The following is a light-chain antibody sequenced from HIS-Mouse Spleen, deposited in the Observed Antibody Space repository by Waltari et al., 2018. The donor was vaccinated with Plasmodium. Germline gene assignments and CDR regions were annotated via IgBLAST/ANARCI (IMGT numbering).Light chain of an antibody. V-gene: IGLV3-21*02. CDR1: NIGSKS. J-gene: IGLJ2*01. CDR3: QVWDSSSDHPV. Sequence: YVLTQPPSVSVAQGQTDRLTCGGNNIGSKSVHGYQQKPGQAPVLVVDDDSDRPSGIPERFSGSNSGNTATLTISRVEAGDEADYYCQVWDSSSDHPVFGGGTKLTAL. CDR2: DDS.